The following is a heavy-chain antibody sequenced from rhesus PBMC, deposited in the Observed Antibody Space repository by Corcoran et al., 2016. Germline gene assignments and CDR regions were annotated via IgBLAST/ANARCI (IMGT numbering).Heavy chain of an antibody. CDR2: IYGGSGST. CDR1: GGSISSNY. CDR3: ARYEEGHGSGWYYFDY. Sequence: QVQLQESGPGLVKPSETLSLTCAVSGGSISSNYWSWIRQSPGKGLEWIGYIYGGSGSTSYNPSLKSRVTISTDTSKNQFSLKLSSVTAADTAVYYCARYEEGHGSGWYYFDYWGQGVLVTVSS. V-gene: IGHV4-147*01. J-gene: IGHJ4*01. D-gene: IGHD6-31*01.